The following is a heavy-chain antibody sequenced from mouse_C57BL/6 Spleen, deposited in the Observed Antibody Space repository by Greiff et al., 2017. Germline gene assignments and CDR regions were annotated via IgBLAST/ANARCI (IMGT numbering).Heavy chain of an antibody. V-gene: IGHV14-1*01. J-gene: IGHJ2*01. CDR1: GFNIKDYY. CDR3: TTYYYGPYFDY. CDR2: IDPEDGDT. Sequence: EVQLQQSGAELVRPGASVKLSCTASGFNIKDYYMHWVKQRPEQGLEWIGRIDPEDGDTEYAPKFQGKATMTADTSSNTAYLQLSSLTSGDTAVYYCTTYYYGPYFDYWGQGTTLTVSS. D-gene: IGHD1-1*01.